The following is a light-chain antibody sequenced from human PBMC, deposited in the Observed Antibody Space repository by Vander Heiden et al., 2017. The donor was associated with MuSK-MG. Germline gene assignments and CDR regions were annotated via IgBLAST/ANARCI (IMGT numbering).Light chain of an antibody. Sequence: DIQMTQSPSSLSASVGDRVTITCRASQSLSNYLNWYQQKPGKAPKLLIYAASSLQSGVPSRVCGGGSGTEFTLSLTSLYPEEFSTHYCHQSYRTTPTFGRGTKVEIK. CDR3: HQSYRTTPT. CDR1: QSLSNY. CDR2: AAS. J-gene: IGKJ1*01. V-gene: IGKV1-39*01.